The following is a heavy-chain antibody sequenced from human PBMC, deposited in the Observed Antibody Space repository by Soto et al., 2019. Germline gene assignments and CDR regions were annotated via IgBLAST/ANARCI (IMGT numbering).Heavy chain of an antibody. Sequence: EVQLLESGGRLVQPGGSLRLSCAASGFTFSSYAMNWVRQAPGKGLEWVSAISGSGRSTDYADSVEGRFTISRDNSKNTLYLQMSSLRAEDTAVYYCAKAGGIAVLGSHLDYWGQGTLVTASS. CDR3: AKAGGIAVLGSHLDY. V-gene: IGHV3-23*01. CDR1: GFTFSSYA. CDR2: ISGSGRST. J-gene: IGHJ4*02. D-gene: IGHD6-19*01.